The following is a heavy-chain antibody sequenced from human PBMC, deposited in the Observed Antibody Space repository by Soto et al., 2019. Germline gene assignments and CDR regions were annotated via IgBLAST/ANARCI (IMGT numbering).Heavy chain of an antibody. CDR2: IYPGDSDP. J-gene: IGHJ4*02. V-gene: IGHV5-51*01. Sequence: PGESLKISCKASGYSFTNYWIAWMRQMPGKGLEWMGIIYPGDSDPRYSPSFQGQVTISADNSISTAYLQWSSLRASDTAIYYCARTNGARSYYTYWGQGSLVTVSS. D-gene: IGHD3-10*01. CDR3: ARTNGARSYYTY. CDR1: GYSFTNYW.